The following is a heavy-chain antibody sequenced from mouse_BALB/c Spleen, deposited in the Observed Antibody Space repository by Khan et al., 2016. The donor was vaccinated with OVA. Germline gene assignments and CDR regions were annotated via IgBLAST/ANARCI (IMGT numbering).Heavy chain of an antibody. Sequence: QVQLQQSGAELAKPGASVKMSCKASGYTFTTYWMHWVKQRPGQGLEWIGYINPTSGYTDYHEKFKDKATLSADKSSSTAYMQLSSLTSEDSAVYYCKRDRIDYWGQGTTLTVSS. V-gene: IGHV1-7*01. CDR3: KRDRIDY. CDR1: GYTFTTYW. J-gene: IGHJ2*01. CDR2: INPTSGYT.